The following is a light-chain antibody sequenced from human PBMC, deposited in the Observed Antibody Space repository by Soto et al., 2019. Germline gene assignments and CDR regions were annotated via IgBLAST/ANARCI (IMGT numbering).Light chain of an antibody. V-gene: IGLV2-23*02. CDR3: CSYAGXSTPYV. Sequence: QSVLTQPASVSGSPGQSITISCTGTSSDVGSYNLVSWYQQHPGKAPKLMIYEVSKRPSGVSNRFSGSKSGNTASLTISGLQAEDEADYYCCSYAGXSTPYVFGTGTKVTXL. J-gene: IGLJ1*01. CDR1: SSDVGSYNL. CDR2: EVS.